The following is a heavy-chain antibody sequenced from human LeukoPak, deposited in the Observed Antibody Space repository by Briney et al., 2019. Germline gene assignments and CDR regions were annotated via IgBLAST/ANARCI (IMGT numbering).Heavy chain of an antibody. CDR2: IYHSGST. Sequence: SETLSLTCAVSGGTISSGGYSWSWMRQPPGKGLEWIGYIYHSGSTYYNPSLKSRVTISVDRSKNQFSLKLSSVTAADTAVYYCARVPYDSSGYYYDYWGQGTLVTVSS. D-gene: IGHD3-22*01. CDR3: ARVPYDSSGYYYDY. CDR1: GGTISSGGYS. J-gene: IGHJ4*02. V-gene: IGHV4-30-2*01.